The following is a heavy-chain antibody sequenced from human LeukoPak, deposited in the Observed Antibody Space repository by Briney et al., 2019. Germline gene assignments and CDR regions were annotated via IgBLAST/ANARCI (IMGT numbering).Heavy chain of an antibody. CDR1: GGSISSGAYS. CDR3: ARKAYSSSWYRLGDYYYYMDV. Sequence: PSETLSLTCAVSGGSISSGAYSWSWIRQPPRKGLEWIGYVYYSGGTYYNPSLKSRVTISVDTSKNQFSLKLSSVTAADTAVYYCARKAYSSSWYRLGDYYYYMDVWGKGTTVTVSS. J-gene: IGHJ6*03. CDR2: VYYSGGT. V-gene: IGHV4-30-4*07. D-gene: IGHD6-13*01.